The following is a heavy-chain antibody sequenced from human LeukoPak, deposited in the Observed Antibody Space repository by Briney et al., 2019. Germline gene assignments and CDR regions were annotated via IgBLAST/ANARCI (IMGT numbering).Heavy chain of an antibody. CDR3: ARDPGGFGELFGTSGLDV. Sequence: SQTLSLTCTVSGDSINSGGYYWSWIRQHPGKGLEWIGFIYYTGYTYSNPSLKSRFAISLDTSKNQFSLKLNSVTAADTAVYYCARDPGGFGELFGTSGLDVWGQGTTVLVSS. V-gene: IGHV4-31*03. D-gene: IGHD3-10*01. CDR2: IYYTGYT. J-gene: IGHJ6*02. CDR1: GDSINSGGYY.